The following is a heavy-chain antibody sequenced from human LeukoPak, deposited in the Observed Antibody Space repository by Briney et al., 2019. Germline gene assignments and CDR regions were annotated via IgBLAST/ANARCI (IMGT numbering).Heavy chain of an antibody. CDR2: MNPNSGNT. J-gene: IGHJ6*02. CDR1: GYTFTSYD. CDR3: ARAGPGRGCRNYYYYYGMDV. Sequence: ASVKVSCKASGYTFTSYDINWVRQATGQGLEWMGWMNPNSGNTGYAQKFQGRVTMTRNTSISTAYMELSSLRSEDTAVYYCARAGPGRGCRNYYYYYGMDVWGQGTTVTVSS. V-gene: IGHV1-8*01. D-gene: IGHD3-22*01.